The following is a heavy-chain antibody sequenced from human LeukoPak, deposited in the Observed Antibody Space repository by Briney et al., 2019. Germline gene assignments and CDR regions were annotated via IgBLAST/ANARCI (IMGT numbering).Heavy chain of an antibody. CDR3: AGDSSEMSYNYYYYYMDV. J-gene: IGHJ6*03. CDR2: IQYDGSNQ. V-gene: IGHV3-30*02. CDR1: GFLFSSYG. D-gene: IGHD2-2*01. Sequence: PGGSLRLSCAASGFLFSSYGMHWVRQAPGKGLEWVAFIQYDGSNQYYADSVKGRFTISRDNAKNSLYLQMNSLRAEDTAVYYCAGDSSEMSYNYYYYYMDVWGKGTTVTVSS.